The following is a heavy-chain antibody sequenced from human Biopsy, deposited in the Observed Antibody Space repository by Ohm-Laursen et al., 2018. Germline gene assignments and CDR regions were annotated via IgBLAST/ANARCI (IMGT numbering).Heavy chain of an antibody. V-gene: IGHV4-39*01. D-gene: IGHD3-22*01. CDR1: GGSISNNNYY. CDR2: IFYRGST. CDR3: ARDYDTSGYYYVS. J-gene: IGHJ5*02. Sequence: SETLSLACTVSGGSISNNNYYWGWLRQPPGKGLEWLGSIFYRGSTHYKPSIKSRVNMSVDTSKNQFSLMLNSVAAADTAVYYCARDYDTSGYYYVSWGQGTLVTVSS.